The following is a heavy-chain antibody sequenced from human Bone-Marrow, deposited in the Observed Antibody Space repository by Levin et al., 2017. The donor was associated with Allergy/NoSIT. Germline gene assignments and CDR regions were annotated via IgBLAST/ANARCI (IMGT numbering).Heavy chain of an antibody. Sequence: GGSLRLSCAASGFTFSSYAMSWVRQAPGKGLEWVSAISGSGGSTYYADSVKGRFTISRDNSKNTLYLQMNSLRAEDTAVYYCAKRVNPGYSYDLGGMDVWGQGTTVTVSS. D-gene: IGHD5-18*01. CDR1: GFTFSSYA. J-gene: IGHJ6*02. CDR2: ISGSGGST. CDR3: AKRVNPGYSYDLGGMDV. V-gene: IGHV3-23*01.